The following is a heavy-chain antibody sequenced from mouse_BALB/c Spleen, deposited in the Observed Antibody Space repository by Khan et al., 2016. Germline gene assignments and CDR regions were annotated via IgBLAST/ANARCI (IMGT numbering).Heavy chain of an antibody. V-gene: IGHV5-17*02. CDR1: GFTFSSFG. J-gene: IGHJ2*01. CDR2: ISSGSSAI. CDR3: IRGDY. Sequence: EVQLVESGGGLVQPGGSRKLSCAASGFTFSSFGMHWVRQAPEKGLEWVAFISSGSSAIYYADTVKGRFTISRDNPKNTLFLQMTSLRSEDTAMYYCIRGDYFGQVPTLTISS.